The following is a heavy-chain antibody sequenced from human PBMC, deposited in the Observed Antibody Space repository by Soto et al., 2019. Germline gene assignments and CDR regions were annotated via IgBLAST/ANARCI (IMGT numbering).Heavy chain of an antibody. J-gene: IGHJ5*02. CDR3: VRGGSNYAS. V-gene: IGHV3-7*01. CDR2: IKPDESEK. Sequence: EVQLVESGGGLVQPGGSLRLSCTASGFTFSDSWMTWVLQAPGKGLEWVARIKPDESEKKYADSVKGRFSISRDNAKNSMYLQMDSLRGEDTAVYYCVRGGSNYASWGQGPLVTVSS. D-gene: IGHD4-4*01. CDR1: GFTFSDSW.